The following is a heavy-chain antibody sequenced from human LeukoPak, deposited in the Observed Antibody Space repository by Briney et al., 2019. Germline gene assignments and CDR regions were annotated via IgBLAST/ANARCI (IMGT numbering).Heavy chain of an antibody. V-gene: IGHV4-39*07. Sequence: SETLSLTCTVSGGSISSSSYYWGWIRQPPGKGLEWIGSIYYTRSTYYNPSLKSRVTISVDTSKNQFSLKLSSVTAADTAVYYCAKGGHSSGWYHDYWGQGTLVTVSS. J-gene: IGHJ4*02. CDR3: AKGGHSSGWYHDY. CDR2: IYYTRST. D-gene: IGHD6-19*01. CDR1: GGSISSSSYY.